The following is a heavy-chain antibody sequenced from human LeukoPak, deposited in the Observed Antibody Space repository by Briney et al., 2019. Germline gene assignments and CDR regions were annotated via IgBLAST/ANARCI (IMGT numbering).Heavy chain of an antibody. J-gene: IGHJ4*02. CDR3: GRDAVLGSGSIDC. CDR2: IRPDGGET. Sequence: GGSLRLSCAAFGFTFTNHWMHWVRQAPGKGLVWVSRIRPDGGETNYVDSVKGRFTTSRDNAKNILYLQMNSLGAEDTAVYYCGRDAVLGSGSIDCWGQGVQVTVSS. D-gene: IGHD3-10*01. V-gene: IGHV3-74*01. CDR1: GFTFTNHW.